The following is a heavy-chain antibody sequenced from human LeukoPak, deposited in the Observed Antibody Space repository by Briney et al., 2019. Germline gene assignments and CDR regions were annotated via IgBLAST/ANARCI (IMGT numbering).Heavy chain of an antibody. D-gene: IGHD3-3*01. Sequence: SGGSLRLSCAASGFTFGGYWMSWVRHVPRKGLEWVGNIKQDGGEIYYVDSVKGRFTISRDNAKNSLYLQMNSLRAEDTAVYYCARDRLHYDFWSGYYGSYYYYGMDVWGQGTTVTVSS. J-gene: IGHJ6*02. CDR3: ARDRLHYDFWSGYYGSYYYYGMDV. CDR2: IKQDGGEI. V-gene: IGHV3-7*01. CDR1: GFTFGGYW.